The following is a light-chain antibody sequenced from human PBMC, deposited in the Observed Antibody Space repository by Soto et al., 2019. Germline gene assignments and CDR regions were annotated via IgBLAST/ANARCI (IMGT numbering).Light chain of an antibody. V-gene: IGLV1-44*01. CDR2: SND. CDR1: TSNIGSNT. CDR3: ATWADGLSSYV. Sequence: QSVLTQPPSVSGAPGQRVTISCSGSTSNIGSNTVSWYQQLPQRAPKLLIFSNDQRPSGVPDRFSGSKSGTSASLAISGLQSEDEAEYFCATWADGLSSYVFGTGTKLTVL. J-gene: IGLJ1*01.